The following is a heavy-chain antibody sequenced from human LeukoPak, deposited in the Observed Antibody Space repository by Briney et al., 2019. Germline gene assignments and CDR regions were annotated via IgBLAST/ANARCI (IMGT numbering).Heavy chain of an antibody. D-gene: IGHD6-13*01. J-gene: IGHJ3*02. CDR1: GGSFSGYY. CDR2: INRSGST. Sequence: SETLSLTCAVYGGSFSGYYWTWIRQPPGKGLEWIGEINRSGSTNYNPSLKSRVTISVDTSKNQFSLKLSSVTAADTAVYYCARGYRTRAILPEGIAAVVGNDAFDIWGQGTMVTVSS. CDR3: ARGYRTRAILPEGIAAVVGNDAFDI. V-gene: IGHV4-34*01.